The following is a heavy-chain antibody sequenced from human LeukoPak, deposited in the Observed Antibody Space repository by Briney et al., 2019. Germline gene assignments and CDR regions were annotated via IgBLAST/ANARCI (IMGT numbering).Heavy chain of an antibody. CDR2: ISAYNGNT. CDR1: EGTFSSYA. D-gene: IGHD3-22*01. CDR3: ARRDYDSSGPYYFDY. V-gene: IGHV1-18*01. J-gene: IGHJ4*02. Sequence: ASVKVSCKASEGTFSSYAISWVRQAPGQGLEWMGWISAYNGNTNYAQKLQGRVTMTTDTSTSTAYMELRSLRSDDTAVYYCARRDYDSSGPYYFDYWGQGTLVTVSS.